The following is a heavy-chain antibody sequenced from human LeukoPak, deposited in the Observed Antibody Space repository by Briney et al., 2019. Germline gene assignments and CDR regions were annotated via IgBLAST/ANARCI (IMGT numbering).Heavy chain of an antibody. D-gene: IGHD1-14*01. V-gene: IGHV5-51*01. CDR3: AHSSIATGAFDY. CDR2: IYPDESDT. Sequence: GESLKISCKGSGYSFPTYWIGWVRQMPGKGLEWMGIIYPDESDTRYSPSFQGQVTISADKSISTAYLQWSSLKASDTAMYYCAHSSIATGAFDYWGQGTLVTVSS. J-gene: IGHJ4*02. CDR1: GYSFPTYW.